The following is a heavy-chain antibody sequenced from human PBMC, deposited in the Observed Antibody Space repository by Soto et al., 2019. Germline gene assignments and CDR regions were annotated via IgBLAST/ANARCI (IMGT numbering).Heavy chain of an antibody. CDR2: IWYDGSNK. V-gene: IGHV3-33*01. CDR3: AREQWLGLYYFDY. D-gene: IGHD6-19*01. CDR1: GFTFSSYG. J-gene: IGHJ4*02. Sequence: QVQLVESGGGVVQPGRSLRLSCAASGFTFSSYGMHWVRQAPGKGLEWVAVIWYDGSNKYYADSMKGRFTISRDNSKNTLYLQMNSLRAEDTAVYYCAREQWLGLYYFDYWGQGTLVTVSS.